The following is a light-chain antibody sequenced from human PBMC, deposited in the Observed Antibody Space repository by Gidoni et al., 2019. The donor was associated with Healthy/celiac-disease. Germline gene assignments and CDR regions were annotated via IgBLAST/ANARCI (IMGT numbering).Light chain of an antibody. CDR2: AAS. Sequence: DIQMTQSPSSRSASVGDRVTITCRASQSISSYLNWYQQKPGKAPKLLIYAASSLQSGVPSRFSGSGSGTDFTLTISSLQPEDFATYYCQQSYSTLPYTFGQXTKLEIK. CDR3: QQSYSTLPYT. CDR1: QSISSY. J-gene: IGKJ2*01. V-gene: IGKV1-39*01.